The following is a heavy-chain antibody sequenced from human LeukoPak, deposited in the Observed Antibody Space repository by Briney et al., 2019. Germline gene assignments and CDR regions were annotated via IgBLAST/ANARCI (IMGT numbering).Heavy chain of an antibody. V-gene: IGHV3-23*01. Sequence: GGSLRLSCAASGFTFSSYAMSWVRQAPGKGLEWVSAISGSGGSTYYADSVKGRFTISRDNSKNTLYLQMNSLRAEDTAVYYCAKDRQYYDILTGYYSSYWGQGTLVIVSS. CDR3: AKDRQYYDILTGYYSSY. CDR1: GFTFSSYA. J-gene: IGHJ4*02. D-gene: IGHD3-9*01. CDR2: ISGSGGST.